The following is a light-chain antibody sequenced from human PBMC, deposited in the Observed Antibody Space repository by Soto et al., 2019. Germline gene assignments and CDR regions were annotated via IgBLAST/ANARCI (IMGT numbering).Light chain of an antibody. J-gene: IGKJ4*01. Sequence: EIVMTQSPATLSVSPGERATLSCRASQSVNSNLAWYQQKPGQAPRLLIYVASTRATGIPARFSGSGSGTEFTLTISSLQSEDFAVYHCQQYNRWPLTFGGGTKVEIK. CDR3: QQYNRWPLT. CDR2: VAS. CDR1: QSVNSN. V-gene: IGKV3-15*01.